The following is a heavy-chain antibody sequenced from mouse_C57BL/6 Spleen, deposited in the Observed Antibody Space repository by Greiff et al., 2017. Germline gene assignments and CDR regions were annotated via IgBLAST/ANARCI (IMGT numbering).Heavy chain of an antibody. CDR2: IHPSASDT. CDR3: AIRELRLPDYSAMAY. V-gene: IGHV1-74*01. J-gene: IGHJ4*01. D-gene: IGHD3-2*02. CDR1: GYTFTSYW. Sequence: QVHVKQPGAELVKPGASVKVSCKASGYTFTSYWMHWVKQRPGQGLEWIGRIHPSASDTKYNQKYKGKATLTVDKSTSKAYMQLRSLTSEDYAVYYCAIRELRLPDYSAMAYWGQGTSVTFSS.